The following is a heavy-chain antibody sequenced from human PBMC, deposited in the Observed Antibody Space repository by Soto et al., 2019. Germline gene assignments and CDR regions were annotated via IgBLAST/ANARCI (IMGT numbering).Heavy chain of an antibody. CDR1: GFTFSSYA. Sequence: EVQLLESGGGLVQPGGSLRLSCAASGFTFSSYAMSWVRQAPGKGPEWVAAIVNSGGRTQYADSVKGRFTISRDNSKNTLSLQVDSLRAEDTAVYYCAKDRWTEVGYFELWGRGTLVTVSS. V-gene: IGHV3-23*01. CDR2: IVNSGGRT. J-gene: IGHJ2*01. D-gene: IGHD2-15*01. CDR3: AKDRWTEVGYFEL.